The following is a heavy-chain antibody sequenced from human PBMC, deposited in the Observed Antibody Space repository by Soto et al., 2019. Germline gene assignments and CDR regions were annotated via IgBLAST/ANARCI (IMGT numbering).Heavy chain of an antibody. J-gene: IGHJ5*02. D-gene: IGHD6-19*01. CDR1: GGTFSSYT. Sequence: SVKVSCKASGGTFSSYTISWVRQAPGQGLEWMGRIIPILGIANYAQKFQGRVTITADKSTSTAYMELSSLRSEDTAVYYCAREPPRIAVAGTDWFDPWGQGTLVTVSS. CDR3: AREPPRIAVAGTDWFDP. V-gene: IGHV1-69*04. CDR2: IIPILGIA.